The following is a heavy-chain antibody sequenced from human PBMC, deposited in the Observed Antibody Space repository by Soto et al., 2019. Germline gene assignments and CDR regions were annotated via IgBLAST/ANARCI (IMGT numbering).Heavy chain of an antibody. D-gene: IGHD6-19*01. Sequence: SLRLSCAASGFTFSSYAMHWVRQAPGKGLEWVAVISYDGSNKYYADSVKGRFTISRDNSKNTLYLQMNSLRAEDTAVYYCARDIAVAGGYYYYYGMDVWGQGTSVTVSS. J-gene: IGHJ6*02. CDR1: GFTFSSYA. CDR3: ARDIAVAGGYYYYYGMDV. V-gene: IGHV3-30-3*01. CDR2: ISYDGSNK.